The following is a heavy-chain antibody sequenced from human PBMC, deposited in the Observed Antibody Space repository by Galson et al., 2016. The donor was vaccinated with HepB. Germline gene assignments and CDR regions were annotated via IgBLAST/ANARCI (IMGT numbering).Heavy chain of an antibody. J-gene: IGHJ3*02. CDR1: GLTFNIYW. D-gene: IGHD2-15*01. CDR2: IKEDGSEK. Sequence: SLRLSCAASGLTFNIYWMSWIRQAPGKGLEWVANIKEDGSEKYHADSVKGRFTISRDNAKNSVFLQMNSLRAEDTAVYYCARGDCSDGRCYSKHAFDIWGQGTMVTVSS. CDR3: ARGDCSDGRCYSKHAFDI. V-gene: IGHV3-7*03.